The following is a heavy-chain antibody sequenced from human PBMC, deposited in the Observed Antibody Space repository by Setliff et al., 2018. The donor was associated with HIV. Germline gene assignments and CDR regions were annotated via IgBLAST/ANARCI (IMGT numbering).Heavy chain of an antibody. CDR2: IKSKTDGGTT. J-gene: IGHJ4*02. CDR1: GFTFSNAW. Sequence: ETLRLSCAASGFTFSNAWMSWVRQAPGKGLEWVGRIKSKTDGGTTDYAAPVKGRFTISRDDSKNTLYLQMNSLKTEDTAVYYCTTDPAPSYYYDSSGYYSAPSCFDYWGQGTLVTVSS. CDR3: TTDPAPSYYYDSSGYYSAPSCFDY. D-gene: IGHD3-22*01. V-gene: IGHV3-15*01.